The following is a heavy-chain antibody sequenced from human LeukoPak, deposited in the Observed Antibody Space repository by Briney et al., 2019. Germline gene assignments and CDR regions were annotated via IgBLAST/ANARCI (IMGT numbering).Heavy chain of an antibody. Sequence: ASVKVSCKASGYTFTGYYMHWVRQAPGQGLEWMGRINPSSGGTNYAQKFQGRVTMTRDTSISTAYMELSRLRSDDTAVYYCARDMSPENSQIDYWGQGTLVTVSS. J-gene: IGHJ4*02. CDR1: GYTFTGYY. CDR3: ARDMSPENSQIDY. CDR2: INPSSGGT. D-gene: IGHD3-10*02. V-gene: IGHV1-2*06.